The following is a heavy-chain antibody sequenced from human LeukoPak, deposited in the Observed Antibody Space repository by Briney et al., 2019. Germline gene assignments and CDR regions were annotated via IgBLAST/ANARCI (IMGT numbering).Heavy chain of an antibody. Sequence: GESLKISCKGSGYSFTNYWIGWVRQMPGKGLEWMGIIYPGDSDTRYSPSFQGQVTISADKSISTAYLQWSSLKASDTAMYYCAITKHSSGWYSRPENWFDPWGQGTLVTVSS. D-gene: IGHD6-19*01. CDR1: GYSFTNYW. CDR3: AITKHSSGWYSRPENWFDP. CDR2: IYPGDSDT. V-gene: IGHV5-51*01. J-gene: IGHJ5*02.